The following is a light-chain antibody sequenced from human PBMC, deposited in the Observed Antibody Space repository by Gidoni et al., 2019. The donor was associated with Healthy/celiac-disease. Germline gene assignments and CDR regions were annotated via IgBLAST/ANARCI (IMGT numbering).Light chain of an antibody. J-gene: IGKJ4*01. CDR3: QQYYSTLLT. CDR2: WVS. CDR1: QSVLYSSNTKNY. Sequence: DIVMTQSPDSLAVSLGERATINCKSSQSVLYSSNTKNYLAWYQQKPGQPPKLLIYWVSTRESGVPDRFSGSGSGTDFTLTISSLQAEDVAVYYCQQYYSTLLTFXGXTKVEIK. V-gene: IGKV4-1*01.